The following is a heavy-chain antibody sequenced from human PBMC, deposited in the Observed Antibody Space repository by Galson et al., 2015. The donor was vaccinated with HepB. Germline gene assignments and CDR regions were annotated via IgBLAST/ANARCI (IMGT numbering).Heavy chain of an antibody. V-gene: IGHV2-5*02. D-gene: IGHD2-21*01. Sequence: PALVTPTQTLTLTCTFSGFSVNTAGVGVGWIRQPPGKALEWLALIYWDDDKHYNPFLKSRLSITKDASKNQVALMMTDMDPGDTATYFCAHRPLTFRSDRGGYWNYFDSWGPGTLVVVSS. CDR2: IYWDDDK. CDR1: GFSVNTAGVG. CDR3: AHRPLTFRSDRGGYWNYFDS. J-gene: IGHJ4*02.